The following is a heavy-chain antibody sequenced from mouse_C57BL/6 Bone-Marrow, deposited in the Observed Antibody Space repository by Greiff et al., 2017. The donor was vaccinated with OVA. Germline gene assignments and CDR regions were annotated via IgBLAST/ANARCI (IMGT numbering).Heavy chain of an antibody. Sequence: QVHVKQSGAELVRPGASVTLSCKASGYTFTDYEMHWVKQTPVHGLEWIGAIDPETGGTAYNQKFKGKAILTADKSSSTAYMELRSLTSEDSAVQYCTKGYGSADADYWGQGTTLTVSS. J-gene: IGHJ2*01. CDR3: TKGYGSADADY. D-gene: IGHD1-1*01. V-gene: IGHV1-15*01. CDR1: GYTFTDYE. CDR2: IDPETGGT.